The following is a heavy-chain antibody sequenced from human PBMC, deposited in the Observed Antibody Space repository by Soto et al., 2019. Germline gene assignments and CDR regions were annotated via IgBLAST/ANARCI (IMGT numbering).Heavy chain of an antibody. Sequence: QVQLQQWGAGLLKPSETLSLTCAVYGGSFSGYYWSWIRQPPGKGLEWIGEINHSGSTNYNPSLKSRVTISVDTSKNQFSLKLSSVTAADTAVYYCARGENCSGGSCFGVNWFDPWGQGTLVTVSS. CDR1: GGSFSGYY. J-gene: IGHJ5*02. D-gene: IGHD2-15*01. CDR2: INHSGST. V-gene: IGHV4-34*01. CDR3: ARGENCSGGSCFGVNWFDP.